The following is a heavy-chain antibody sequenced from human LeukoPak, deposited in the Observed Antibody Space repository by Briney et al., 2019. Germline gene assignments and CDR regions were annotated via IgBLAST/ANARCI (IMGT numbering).Heavy chain of an antibody. CDR3: ARDQYYYDSSGSPYWYFDL. D-gene: IGHD3-22*01. CDR1: GYTFTGYY. J-gene: IGHJ2*01. Sequence: ASVKVSCKASGYTFTGYYMHWVRQAPGQGLEWMGWINPNSGGTNYAQKFQGRVTMTRDTSISTAYMELSRLRSDDTAVYYCARDQYYYDSSGSPYWYFDLWGRGTLVTVSS. CDR2: INPNSGGT. V-gene: IGHV1-2*02.